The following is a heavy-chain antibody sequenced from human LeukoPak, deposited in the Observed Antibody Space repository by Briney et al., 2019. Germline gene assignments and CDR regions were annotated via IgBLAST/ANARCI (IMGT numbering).Heavy chain of an antibody. CDR3: ARQGRDGYNTDYYYYGMDV. D-gene: IGHD5-24*01. CDR2: IYYSVST. CDR1: GGSISSSIYS. Sequence: SETLSLTCTVSGGSISSSIYSWGWIRQPPGKGLEWIGSIYYSVSTYYNPSLQSRLTISVDTSKNQFSLKLSSVTAADTAVYYCARQGRDGYNTDYYYYGMDVWGQGTTVTVSS. J-gene: IGHJ6*02. V-gene: IGHV4-39*01.